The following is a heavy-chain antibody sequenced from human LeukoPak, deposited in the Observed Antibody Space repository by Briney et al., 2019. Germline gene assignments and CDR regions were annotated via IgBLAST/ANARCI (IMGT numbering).Heavy chain of an antibody. CDR1: GFTFSSYG. J-gene: IGHJ6*04. D-gene: IGHD2-2*01. Sequence: GRSLRLSCAASGFTFSSYGMHWVRQAPGKGLEWVAVISYDGSNKYYADSVKGRFTISRDNSKNTLYLQMNSLRAEDTAVYYCARSADCTRTSCYAMDVWGKGTTVIVSS. CDR3: ARSADCTRTSCYAMDV. CDR2: ISYDGSNK. V-gene: IGHV3-30*03.